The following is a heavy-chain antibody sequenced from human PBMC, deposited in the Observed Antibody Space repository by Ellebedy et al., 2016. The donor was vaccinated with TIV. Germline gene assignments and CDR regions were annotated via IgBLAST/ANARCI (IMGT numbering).Heavy chain of an antibody. CDR3: ARGLRVSERLRQRYYYDMDV. D-gene: IGHD3-9*01. Sequence: MPSETLSLTCTVSDGSISGYFWSWVRQPVGKGLEWIGHIFTSGGATYDPSLRSRVLISIDTSKRQFTLNLTSVTAADTAIYFCARGLRVSERLRQRYYYDMDVWGQGTSVTVSS. V-gene: IGHV4-4*07. CDR2: IFTSGGA. J-gene: IGHJ6*03. CDR1: DGSISGYF.